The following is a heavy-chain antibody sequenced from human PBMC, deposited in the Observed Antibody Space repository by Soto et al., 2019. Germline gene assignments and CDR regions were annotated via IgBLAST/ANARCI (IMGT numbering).Heavy chain of an antibody. J-gene: IGHJ5*02. CDR1: GGTFSSYA. Sequence: AASVKVSCKASGGTFSSYAISWVRQAPGQGLEWMGGIIPIFGTANYAQKFQGRVTITADESTSTAYMELSSPRSEDTAVYYCARSPIAARPLNWFDPWGQGTLVTVSS. D-gene: IGHD6-6*01. CDR2: IIPIFGTA. V-gene: IGHV1-69*13. CDR3: ARSPIAARPLNWFDP.